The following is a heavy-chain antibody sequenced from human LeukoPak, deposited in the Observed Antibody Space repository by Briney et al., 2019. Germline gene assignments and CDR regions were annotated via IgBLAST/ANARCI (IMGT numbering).Heavy chain of an antibody. CDR2: INPNSGGT. Sequence: GASVKVSCKASGYTFTGYYMHWVRQAPGQGLEWMGWINPNSGGTNYAQKFQGRVTMTRDTSISTAYMELSRLRSDDTAVYYCARGSPIAVAGDYYYYYGMDVWGQGTTVTVSS. V-gene: IGHV1-2*02. CDR3: ARGSPIAVAGDYYYYYGMDV. CDR1: GYTFTGYY. D-gene: IGHD6-19*01. J-gene: IGHJ6*02.